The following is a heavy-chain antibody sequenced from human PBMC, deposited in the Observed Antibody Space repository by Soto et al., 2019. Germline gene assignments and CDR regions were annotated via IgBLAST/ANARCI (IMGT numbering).Heavy chain of an antibody. D-gene: IGHD5-18*01. CDR3: GRHVYSYGYSAFFDY. CDR2: INHSGST. J-gene: IGHJ4*02. Sequence: PSETLSLTCAVYGGSFSGYYWSWIRQPPGKGLEWIGEINHSGSTNYNPSLKSRVTISVDTSKNQFSLKLSSVTAADTAVYYCGRHVYSYGYSAFFDYWGQGTLVTVSS. V-gene: IGHV4-34*01. CDR1: GGSFSGYY.